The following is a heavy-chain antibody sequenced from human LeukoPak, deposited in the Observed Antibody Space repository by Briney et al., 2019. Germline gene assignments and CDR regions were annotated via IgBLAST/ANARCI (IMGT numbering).Heavy chain of an antibody. J-gene: IGHJ4*02. CDR2: ISYDGSNK. D-gene: IGHD6-19*01. Sequence: GGSLRLSCAASGFTFSSYGMHWVRQVPGKGLEWVAVISYDGSNKYYIDSVKGRFTISRDNSKNTLYLQMNSLRAEDTAVYYCARDRLARPGAAVAGNTLFDYWGQGTLVPVSS. CDR3: ARDRLARPGAAVAGNTLFDY. CDR1: GFTFSSYG. V-gene: IGHV3-30*03.